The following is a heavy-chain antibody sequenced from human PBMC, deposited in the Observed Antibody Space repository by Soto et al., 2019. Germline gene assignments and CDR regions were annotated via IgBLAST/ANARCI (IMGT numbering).Heavy chain of an antibody. V-gene: IGHV4-34*01. CDR1: GGSFSGYY. CDR2: TTHSGST. J-gene: IGHJ4*02. D-gene: IGHD3-3*01. CDR3: ARGPHDFWSGYYVQYYFDY. Sequence: QVQLQQWGAGLLKPSETLSLTCAVYGGSFSGYYWSWIRQPPGKGLVWIGETTHSGSTNYNPSLKIRVTISVNTSKNQFSLKLSSVTAADTAVYYCARGPHDFWSGYYVQYYFDYWGQGTLVTVSS.